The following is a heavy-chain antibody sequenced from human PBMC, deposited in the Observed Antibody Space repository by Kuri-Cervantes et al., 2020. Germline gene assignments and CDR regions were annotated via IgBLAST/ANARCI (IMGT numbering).Heavy chain of an antibody. CDR3: ARDQEGAWIQLVY. CDR2: MNPNSGNT. V-gene: IGHV1-8*02. CDR1: GYTFTGYY. D-gene: IGHD5-18*01. Sequence: APVKVSCKASGYTFTGYYMHWVRQATGQGLEWMGWMNPNSGNTGYAQKFQGRVTMTRNTSISTAYMELSSLRSEDTAVYYCARDQEGAWIQLVYWGQGTLVTVSS. J-gene: IGHJ4*02.